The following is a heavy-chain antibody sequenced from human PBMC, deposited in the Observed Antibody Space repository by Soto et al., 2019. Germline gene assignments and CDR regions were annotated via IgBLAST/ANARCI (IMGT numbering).Heavy chain of an antibody. J-gene: IGHJ4*02. CDR2: IYYSRST. Sequence: QVQLQESGPGLVKPSETLSLTCTVSGGSISSYYWSWIRQPPGKGLEWIGYIYYSRSTNYNPSLNSRVTISVDTSKNQFSLKLSSVTAANTAVYYCARVGVYYGSGSYQRDCHFDYWGQGTLVTVSS. CDR3: ARVGVYYGSGSYQRDCHFDY. CDR1: GGSISSYY. D-gene: IGHD3-10*01. V-gene: IGHV4-59*01.